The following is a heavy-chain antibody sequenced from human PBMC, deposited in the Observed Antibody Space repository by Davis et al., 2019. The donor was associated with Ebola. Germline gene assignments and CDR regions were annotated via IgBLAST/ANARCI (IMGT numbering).Heavy chain of an antibody. CDR1: GGSISSHY. CDR3: AGGRRPPNWHFDL. CDR2: INHSGST. Sequence: SETLSLTCDVSGGSISSHYWSWIRQPPGKGLEWIGEINHSGSTNYNPSLKSRVTISVDTSKNQFSLKLSSVTAAETAVYYCAGGRRPPNWHFDLWGRGTLVIVSS. V-gene: IGHV4-34*01. J-gene: IGHJ2*01.